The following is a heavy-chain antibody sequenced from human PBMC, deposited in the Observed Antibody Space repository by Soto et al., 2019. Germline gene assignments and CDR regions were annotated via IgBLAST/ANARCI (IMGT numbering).Heavy chain of an antibody. Sequence: GGSLRLSCEASGFSFGSYSMNWVRQAPGKGLEWVSFISGRGTTTYYADSVKGRFTVSRDNAKNSLSLEVNSLRDEDTAVYYCARLGYCSSATCKYYFYYYGMDVWGQGTTVTVSS. D-gene: IGHD2-2*01. V-gene: IGHV3-48*02. CDR3: ARLGYCSSATCKYYFYYYGMDV. J-gene: IGHJ6*02. CDR2: ISGRGTTT. CDR1: GFSFGSYS.